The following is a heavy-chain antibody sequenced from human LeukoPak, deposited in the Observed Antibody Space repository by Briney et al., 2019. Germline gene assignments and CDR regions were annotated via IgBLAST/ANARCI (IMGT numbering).Heavy chain of an antibody. CDR3: AKDMEFGRRERFINCGGDDCPSSSRDY. V-gene: IGHV3-23*01. CDR2: ISGSGGST. Sequence: GGSLRLSCAASGFTFSSYGMSWVRQAPGKGLEWVSAISGSGGSTYYADSVKGRFTISRDNSKNTLYLQMNSLRAEDTAVYYCAKDMEFGRRERFINCGGDDCPSSSRDYWGQGTLVTVSS. D-gene: IGHD2-21*02. CDR1: GFTFSSYG. J-gene: IGHJ4*02.